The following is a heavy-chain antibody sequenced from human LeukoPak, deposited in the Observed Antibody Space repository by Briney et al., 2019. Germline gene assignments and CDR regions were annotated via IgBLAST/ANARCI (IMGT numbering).Heavy chain of an antibody. CDR2: IYTSGST. J-gene: IGHJ6*03. CDR3: ARDYMPSYYYYMDV. CDR1: GGSISYSSYY. D-gene: IGHD2-2*01. Sequence: SETLSLTCTVSGGSISYSSYYWGWIRQPPVKGLEWIGRIYTSGSTNYSPSLKSRVTMSVDTSKNQFSLKLSSVTAADTAVYYCARDYMPSYYYYMDVWGKGTTVTVSS. V-gene: IGHV4-39*07.